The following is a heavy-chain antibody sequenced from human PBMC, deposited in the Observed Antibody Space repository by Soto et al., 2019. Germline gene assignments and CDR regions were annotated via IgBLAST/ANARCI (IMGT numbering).Heavy chain of an antibody. CDR1: GFTFSSYW. Sequence: GGSLRLSCAASGFTFSSYWMSWVRQAPGKGLGWVANIKQDGSEKYYVDSVKGRFTISRDNAKNSLYLQMNSLRAEDTAVYYCARTTFPPYYYGMDVWGQGATVTVSS. CDR3: ARTTFPPYYYGMDV. V-gene: IGHV3-7*03. D-gene: IGHD1-1*01. CDR2: IKQDGSEK. J-gene: IGHJ6*02.